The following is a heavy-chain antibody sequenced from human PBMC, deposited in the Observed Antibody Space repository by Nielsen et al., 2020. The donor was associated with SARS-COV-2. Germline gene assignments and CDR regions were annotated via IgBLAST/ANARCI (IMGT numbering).Heavy chain of an antibody. CDR1: GGTFSSYA. J-gene: IGHJ4*02. Sequence: SVKVSCKASGGTFSSYAISWVRQVPGQGLEWMGGIIPIFGTANYTQKFQGRVTITADESTSTANMELSSLRAEDTAVYYCARRGGSYYDYWGQGTLVTVSS. V-gene: IGHV1-69*13. CDR2: IIPIFGTA. D-gene: IGHD3-16*01. CDR3: ARRGGSYYDY.